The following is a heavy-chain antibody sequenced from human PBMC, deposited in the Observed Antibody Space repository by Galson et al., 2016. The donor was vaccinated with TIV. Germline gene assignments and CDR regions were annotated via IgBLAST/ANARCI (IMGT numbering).Heavy chain of an antibody. J-gene: IGHJ6*02. V-gene: IGHV4-59*12. CDR3: ARDRRERGMDV. Sequence: SETLSLTCTISGDSLSSYYWSWFRQPPGKGLEWIGHIYQSGSTHYNPSLKSRVVISLERSKNQFSLKVSSVTAADTAVYFCARDRRERGMDVWGQGTTVTVSS. D-gene: IGHD1-26*01. CDR2: IYQSGST. CDR1: GDSLSSYY.